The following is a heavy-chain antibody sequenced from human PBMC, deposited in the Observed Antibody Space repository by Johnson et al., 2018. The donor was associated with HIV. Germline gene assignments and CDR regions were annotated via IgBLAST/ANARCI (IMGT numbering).Heavy chain of an antibody. J-gene: IGHJ3*02. D-gene: IGHD1-26*01. CDR3: TTEPRWELPRYGI. CDR2: ISYEGRNK. V-gene: IGHV3-30*19. Sequence: VQLVESGGGVVQPGRSLRLSCAASGFTFSSYGMHWVRQGPGKGLAWVAVISYEGRNKYYAESVKGRLTISRDNSQNTLYPQMNSLRAEDTAVYYCTTEPRWELPRYGIWGQGTMVTVSS. CDR1: GFTFSSYG.